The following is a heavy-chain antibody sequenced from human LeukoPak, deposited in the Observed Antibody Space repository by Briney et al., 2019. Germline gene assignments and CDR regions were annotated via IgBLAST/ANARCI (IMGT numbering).Heavy chain of an antibody. V-gene: IGHV4-4*02. D-gene: IGHD1-26*01. Sequence: PSGTLSLTCAVSGGSISSSNWWSWVRQPPGKGLEWIGEIYHSGSTNYNPSLKSRVTISVDKSKNQFSLKLSSVTAADTAVYYCARLRLVGATGWDYWGQGTLVTVSS. CDR2: IYHSGST. J-gene: IGHJ4*02. CDR1: GGSISSSNW. CDR3: ARLRLVGATGWDY.